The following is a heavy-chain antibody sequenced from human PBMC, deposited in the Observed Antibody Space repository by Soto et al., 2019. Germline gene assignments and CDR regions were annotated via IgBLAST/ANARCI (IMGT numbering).Heavy chain of an antibody. J-gene: IGHJ5*02. V-gene: IGHV4-34*01. CDR1: GGSFSGYY. D-gene: IGHD4-4*01. CDR3: ARGRPSNYRWFDP. CDR2: INHSGST. Sequence: PSETLSLTCAVYGGSFSGYYWSWIRQPPGKGLEWIGEINHSGSTNYNPSLKSRVTISVDTSKNQFSLKLSSVTAADTAVYYCARGRPSNYRWFDPWGQGTLVTVSS.